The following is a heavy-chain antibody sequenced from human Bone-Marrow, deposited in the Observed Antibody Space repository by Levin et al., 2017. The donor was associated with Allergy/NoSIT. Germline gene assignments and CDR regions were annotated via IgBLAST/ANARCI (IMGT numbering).Heavy chain of an antibody. J-gene: IGHJ3*02. CDR2: ISARKTTM. D-gene: IGHD3-16*01. V-gene: IGHV3-48*01. CDR1: GFTFSTYG. CDR3: ARDEESFGDAFDI. Sequence: GGSLRLTCAASGFTFSTYGMIWVRQAPGKGLEWVSYISARKTTMYYADSVKGRFTISRDDAKNTLYLQMSSLRAEDTAVYFCARDEESFGDAFDIWGQGTTVTVSS.